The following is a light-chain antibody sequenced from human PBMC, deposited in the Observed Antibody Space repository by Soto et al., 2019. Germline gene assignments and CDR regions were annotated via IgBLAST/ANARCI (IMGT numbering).Light chain of an antibody. V-gene: IGKV3-20*01. CDR3: HHYGSSRYMFS. J-gene: IGKJ2*01. CDR2: GAS. CDR1: ETGASND. Sequence: EIVLTQSPGTLSLSPGERGTLSCRASETGASNDLAWYQHKAGQAPRLLISGASSRAPGIPERFSGSGSGTDFTLTISRLEPEDFAVYYCHHYGSSRYMFSFGQGTKLEIK.